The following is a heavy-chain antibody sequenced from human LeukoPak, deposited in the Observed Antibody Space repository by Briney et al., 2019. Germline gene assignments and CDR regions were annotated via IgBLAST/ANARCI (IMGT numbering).Heavy chain of an antibody. V-gene: IGHV1-8*02. J-gene: IGHJ5*02. D-gene: IGHD3-10*01. Sequence: GASVKVSCKASGYTFTSYGISWVRQAPGQGLEWMGWMNPNTGNTGYGERFQGRVTMTRDNSISTAYMELNSLTSEDTAVYYCARGGAGTYYKRDGWFDPWGQGTVVTVSS. CDR2: MNPNTGNT. CDR3: ARGGAGTYYKRDGWFDP. CDR1: GYTFTSYG.